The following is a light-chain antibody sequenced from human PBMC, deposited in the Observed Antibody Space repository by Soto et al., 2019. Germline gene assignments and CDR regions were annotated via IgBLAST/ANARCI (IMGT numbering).Light chain of an antibody. J-gene: IGLJ2*01. Sequence: QPVLTQPPSASGTPGQRVTISCSGSSSNIGSNTVNWYQQLPGTAPKLLIYSNNQRPSGVPDRFSGSKSGTSASLAISGLQSEEEADYYCAAWDDSLNGLVFGGGTKVTVL. CDR1: SSNIGSNT. V-gene: IGLV1-44*01. CDR2: SNN. CDR3: AAWDDSLNGLV.